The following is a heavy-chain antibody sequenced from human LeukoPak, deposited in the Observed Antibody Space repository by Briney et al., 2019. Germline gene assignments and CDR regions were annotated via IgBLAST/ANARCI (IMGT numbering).Heavy chain of an antibody. Sequence: GESLKISYKGSGYRFTSYWISWVRQMPGKGLEWMGRIDPSDSYTNYSPSFQGHVTISADKSISTAYLQWSSLKASDTAMYYCARHSSSDGWFDPWGQGTLVTVSS. J-gene: IGHJ5*02. D-gene: IGHD5-12*01. CDR2: IDPSDSYT. V-gene: IGHV5-10-1*01. CDR1: GYRFTSYW. CDR3: ARHSSSDGWFDP.